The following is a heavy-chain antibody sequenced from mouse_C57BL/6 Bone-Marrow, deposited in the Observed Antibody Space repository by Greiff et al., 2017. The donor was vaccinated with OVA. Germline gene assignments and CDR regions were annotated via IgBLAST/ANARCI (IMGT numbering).Heavy chain of an antibody. CDR2: INPNNGGT. J-gene: IGHJ3*01. D-gene: IGHD2-3*01. CDR1: GYTFTDYY. Sequence: VQLQQSGPELVKPGASVKISCKASGYTFTDYYMNWVQQSHGKSLEWIGDINPNNGGTSYNQKFKGKATLTVDKSSSTAYMELRSLTSEDSAVYYCARSIYDGYQFAYWGQGTLVTVSA. CDR3: ARSIYDGYQFAY. V-gene: IGHV1-26*01.